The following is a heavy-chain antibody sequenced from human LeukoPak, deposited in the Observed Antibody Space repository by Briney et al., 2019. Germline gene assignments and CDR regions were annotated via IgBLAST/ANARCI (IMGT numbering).Heavy chain of an antibody. V-gene: IGHV1-8*03. Sequence: ASVKVSCKASGYTFTNYDINWVRQAPGQGLEWMGWMNPISGNTGFAQRFQGRVTIIRDTSTATAYMELTSLRSEDTAVYYCARASAVHGLIYVYYFDSWGQGTLVTVSS. CDR2: MNPISGNT. D-gene: IGHD2-8*01. CDR3: ARASAVHGLIYVYYFDS. J-gene: IGHJ4*02. CDR1: GYTFTNYD.